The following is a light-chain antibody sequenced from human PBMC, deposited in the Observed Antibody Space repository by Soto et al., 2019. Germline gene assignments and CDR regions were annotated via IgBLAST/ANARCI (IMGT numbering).Light chain of an antibody. Sequence: DIQMTQSPSSLSASVGDRVTITCRASETISALVNWYEQKPGKAPKLLIHDASSLQSGVPSRFSGSGSGTDFTLTISSLQPEDFATYYCQQSYGIPVTFGRGTKVEMK. CDR2: DAS. CDR1: ETISAL. V-gene: IGKV1-39*01. J-gene: IGKJ4*01. CDR3: QQSYGIPVT.